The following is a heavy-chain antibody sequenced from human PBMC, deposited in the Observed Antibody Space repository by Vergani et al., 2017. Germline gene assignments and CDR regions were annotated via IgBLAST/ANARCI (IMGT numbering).Heavy chain of an antibody. CDR1: GDSISSGGYY. D-gene: IGHD3-22*01. Sequence: QVQLQESGPGLVKPSQTLSLTCSVSGDSISSGGYYGNWIRQPPGKGLKWIGYIYSTGSTHHNPSLRRRINMSVDTSKNQFSLKLNSVTAADTAMYYCARMGGYDEGDAFRIGYFDSWGPGILVTVSS. CDR2: IYSTGST. J-gene: IGHJ4*02. V-gene: IGHV4-31*03. CDR3: ARMGGYDEGDAFRIGYFDS.